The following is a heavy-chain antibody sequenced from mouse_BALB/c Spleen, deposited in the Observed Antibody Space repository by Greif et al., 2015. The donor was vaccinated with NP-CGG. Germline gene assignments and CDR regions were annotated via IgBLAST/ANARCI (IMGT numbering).Heavy chain of an antibody. CDR1: GFTFSSYG. V-gene: IGHV5-6-3*01. CDR2: INSNGGST. D-gene: IGHD1-1*02. CDR3: ARVGNYFDY. Sequence: DVKLVESGGGLVQPGGSLKLSCAASGFTFSSYGMSWVRQTPDKRLELVATINSNGGSTYYPDSVKDRLTISRDNAKNTLYLQMSSLKSEDTAMYYCARVGNYFDYWGQGTTLTASS. J-gene: IGHJ2*01.